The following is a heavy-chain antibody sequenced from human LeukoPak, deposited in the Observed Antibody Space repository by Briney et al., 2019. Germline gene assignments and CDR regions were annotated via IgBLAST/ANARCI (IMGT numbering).Heavy chain of an antibody. J-gene: IGHJ4*02. CDR2: INHSGST. CDR3: AATYNWNPFDY. Sequence: SETLSLTCAVYGGSFSGYYWSWLRQPPGKGLEWIGEINHSGSTNYNPSLKSRVTISVDTSKNQFSLKLSSVTAADTAVYYCAATYNWNPFDYWGQGTLVTVSS. D-gene: IGHD1-20*01. V-gene: IGHV4-34*01. CDR1: GGSFSGYY.